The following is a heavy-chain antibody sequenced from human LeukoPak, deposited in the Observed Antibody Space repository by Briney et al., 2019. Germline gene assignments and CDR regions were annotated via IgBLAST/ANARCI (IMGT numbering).Heavy chain of an antibody. V-gene: IGHV3-23*01. CDR1: GFTFSTYA. Sequence: GGSLRLSCAGSGFTFSTYAMSWVRQAPGKGLEWVSAISGSGGSTYYADSVKGRFTISRDNAKNTLYLQMNILRVEDTAVYYCAKDLAPGGSWGQGTMVTVSS. CDR2: ISGSGGST. D-gene: IGHD1-26*01. J-gene: IGHJ3*01. CDR3: AKDLAPGGS.